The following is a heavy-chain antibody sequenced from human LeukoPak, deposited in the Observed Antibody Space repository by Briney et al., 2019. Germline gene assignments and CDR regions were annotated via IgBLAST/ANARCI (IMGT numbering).Heavy chain of an antibody. CDR1: GDSISSYY. J-gene: IGHJ6*02. CDR3: ARDDFEYSVHYGMDV. V-gene: IGHV4-4*07. Sequence: SETLSLTCTVSGDSISSYYWSWIRQPPGKGLEWIGRVYRTGNTNYNPSLQSRVTMSVDTSKNQISLRLRSVTAADTAVYSCARDDFEYSVHYGMDVWGQGTAVTVSS. CDR2: VYRTGNT. D-gene: IGHD3-9*01.